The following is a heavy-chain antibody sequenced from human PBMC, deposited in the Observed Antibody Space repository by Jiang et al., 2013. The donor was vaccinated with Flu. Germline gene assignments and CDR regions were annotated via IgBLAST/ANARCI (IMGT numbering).Heavy chain of an antibody. D-gene: IGHD4-11*01. CDR3: TRRMDYSNIDFDY. CDR2: IRTKSNSFAT. CDR1: GFTFSDSA. V-gene: IGHV3-73*01. Sequence: QLVESGGGLVQPGGSLKLSCAASGFTFSDSAVHWVRQASGKGLEWIGLIRTKSNSFATAYAASVKDRFTISRDDSKNTAYLQMNSLKTEDTAVYYCTRRMDYSNIDFDYWGQGTLVTVSS. J-gene: IGHJ4*02.